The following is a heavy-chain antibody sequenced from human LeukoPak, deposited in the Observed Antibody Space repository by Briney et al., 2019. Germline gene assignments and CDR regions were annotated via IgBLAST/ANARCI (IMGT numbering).Heavy chain of an antibody. V-gene: IGHV1-3*03. CDR2: INAGTGDT. D-gene: IGHD6-19*01. Sequence: ASVKVSCKASGYTLTNYAIHWVRQAPGQRLEWMGWINAGTGDTKYSQAFQGRVTITRDTSASTVYMELSSLRSDDMAVYYCARDGYSSGWYYFDYWGQGTLVTVSS. J-gene: IGHJ4*02. CDR3: ARDGYSSGWYYFDY. CDR1: GYTLTNYA.